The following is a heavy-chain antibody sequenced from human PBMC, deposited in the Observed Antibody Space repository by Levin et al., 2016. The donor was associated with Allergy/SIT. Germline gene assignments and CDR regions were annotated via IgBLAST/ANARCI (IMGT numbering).Heavy chain of an antibody. D-gene: IGHD6-19*01. CDR2: IYSGGST. J-gene: IGHJ5*02. CDR3: ARHSSGWTNWFDP. CDR1: GFTVSSNY. V-gene: IGHV3-53*01. Sequence: GGSLRLSCAASGFTVSSNYMSWVRQAPGKGLEWVSVIYSGGSTYYADSVKGRFTISRDNSKNTLYLQMNSLRAEDTAVYYCARHSSGWTNWFDPWGQGTLVTVSS.